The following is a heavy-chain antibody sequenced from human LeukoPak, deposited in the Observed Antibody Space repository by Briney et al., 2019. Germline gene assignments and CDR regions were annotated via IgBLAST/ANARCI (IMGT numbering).Heavy chain of an antibody. J-gene: IGHJ4*02. CDR1: GFTVSSNY. D-gene: IGHD1-26*01. Sequence: GGSLRLSCAASGFTVSSNYMSWVRQAPGKGLEWVSVIYSGGSTYYADSVKGRFTISRDNSKNTLYLQMNSLRAEDTAVYYCARGYSGSSRFDHWGQGTLVTVSS. V-gene: IGHV3-66*01. CDR3: ARGYSGSSRFDH. CDR2: IYSGGST.